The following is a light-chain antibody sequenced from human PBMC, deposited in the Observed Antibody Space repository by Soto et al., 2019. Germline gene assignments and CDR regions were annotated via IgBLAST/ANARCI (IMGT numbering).Light chain of an antibody. CDR3: QQSYITPYT. J-gene: IGKJ2*01. CDR1: QSISVH. V-gene: IGKV1-39*01. Sequence: DIQMTQSPSSLSASVGDTVTITCRASQSISVHLNWYQQKPGKVPKLLIYAASYLQSVVPSRFSGSGSETDFALTISSLQPEDFATYYCQQSYITPYTFGQGTQLEIK. CDR2: AAS.